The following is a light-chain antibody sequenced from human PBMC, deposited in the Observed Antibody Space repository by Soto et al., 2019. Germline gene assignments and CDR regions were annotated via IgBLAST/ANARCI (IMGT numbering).Light chain of an antibody. J-gene: IGKJ1*01. CDR2: AAS. V-gene: IGKV1-9*01. CDR3: QQYYSFPWT. CDR1: QAITNN. Sequence: DIHLTQSPSSLSASVGDRVTITCRASQAITNNLACYQQKPGKAPELLIYAASTLQSGVPSRFSGSGSGTDFTLTISCLQSEDFATYYCQQYYSFPWTFGQGTKVDIK.